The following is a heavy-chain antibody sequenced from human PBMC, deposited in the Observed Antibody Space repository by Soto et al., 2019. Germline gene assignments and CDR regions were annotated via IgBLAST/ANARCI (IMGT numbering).Heavy chain of an antibody. Sequence: QVQLQESGPGLVKPSQTLSLTCTVSGGSNIRDGYYWSWIRQHPGKGLEWIAYISYSGSSYSNPSLKSRVTISADTSKHHVSLRLTSVAAADTAVYFCARATPAGSADFWGQGTLVTVSS. CDR1: GGSNIRDGYY. V-gene: IGHV4-31*03. J-gene: IGHJ4*02. CDR3: ARATPAGSADF. D-gene: IGHD2-2*01. CDR2: ISYSGSS.